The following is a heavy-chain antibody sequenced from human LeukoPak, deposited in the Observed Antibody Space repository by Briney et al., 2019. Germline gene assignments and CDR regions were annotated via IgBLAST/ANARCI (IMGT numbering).Heavy chain of an antibody. D-gene: IGHD5-18*01. J-gene: IGHJ6*03. CDR2: ISGSGGST. V-gene: IGHV3-23*01. CDR1: GFTFSSFG. CDR3: AKASRFGYSYGPREYFYYMDV. Sequence: GGSLRLSCAASGFTFSSFGMSWVRQAPGKGLEWVSTISGSGGSTYYADSVKGRFTISRDNSKNTLYLQMNTLRAEDTAVYYCAKASRFGYSYGPREYFYYMDVWGKGTTVTISS.